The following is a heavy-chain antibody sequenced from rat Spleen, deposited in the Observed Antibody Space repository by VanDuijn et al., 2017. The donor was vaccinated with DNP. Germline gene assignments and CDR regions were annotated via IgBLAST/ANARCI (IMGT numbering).Heavy chain of an antibody. J-gene: IGHJ2*01. CDR1: GFTFSDYY. Sequence: EVQLVESGGGLVQPGRSLKLSCAASGFTFSDYYMAWVRQAPTKGLEWVAYIRYDGGSIHYGDSVKGRFTIFRDNAKSTLYLKMNSLRSEDMATYYCARWNNSGYYFDYWGQGVMVTVSS. CDR2: IRYDGGSI. CDR3: ARWNNSGYYFDY. D-gene: IGHD4-3*01. V-gene: IGHV5-22*01.